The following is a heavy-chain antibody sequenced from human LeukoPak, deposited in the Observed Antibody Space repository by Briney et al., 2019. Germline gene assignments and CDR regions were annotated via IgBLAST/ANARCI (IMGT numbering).Heavy chain of an antibody. J-gene: IGHJ6*03. CDR1: GGSFSGYY. CDR3: ARLLSPLYYYYYYMDV. Sequence: KPSETLSLTCAVYGGSFSGYYWSWIRQPPGKGLEWIGEINHSGSTNYNPSLKSRVTISVDTSKNQFSLKLSSVTAADTAVYYCARLLSPLYYYYYYMDVWGKGTTVTVSS. CDR2: INHSGST. V-gene: IGHV4-34*01. D-gene: IGHD2-2*01.